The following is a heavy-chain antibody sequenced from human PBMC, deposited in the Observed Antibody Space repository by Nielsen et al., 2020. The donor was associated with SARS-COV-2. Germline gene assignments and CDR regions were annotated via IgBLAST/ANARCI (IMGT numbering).Heavy chain of an antibody. D-gene: IGHD4-23*01. J-gene: IGHJ3*02. CDR2: IYDSVIT. CDR3: ARPFDEGGARDALDI. Sequence: GSLRLSCSASGFTFSSLWMSWVRQVPGKGLEWIGYIYDSVITNYNPSLKSRVTISIDTSKNQFALKLSSVTAADTAMYYCARPFDEGGARDALDIWGQGTAVTVSS. CDR1: GFTFSSLW. V-gene: IGHV4-59*08.